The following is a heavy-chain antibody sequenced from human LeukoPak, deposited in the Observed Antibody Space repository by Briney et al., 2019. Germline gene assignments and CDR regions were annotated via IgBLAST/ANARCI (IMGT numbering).Heavy chain of an antibody. Sequence: SETLSLTCTVSGGSISSSSYYWGWIRQPPGKGLEWIGSIYYSGSTYYNPSLKSRVTISVEPSKNQFSLKLSSVTAADTAVYYCAREGIYCSGGSCYASGEYFQHWGQGTLVTVSS. V-gene: IGHV4-39*07. CDR2: IYYSGST. CDR1: GGSISSSSYY. CDR3: AREGIYCSGGSCYASGEYFQH. D-gene: IGHD2-15*01. J-gene: IGHJ1*01.